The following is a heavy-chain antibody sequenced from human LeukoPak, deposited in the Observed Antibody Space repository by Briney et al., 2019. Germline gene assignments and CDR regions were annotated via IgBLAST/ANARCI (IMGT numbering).Heavy chain of an antibody. CDR3: ARVGHDDITIFGVVTPGSYYYYMDV. D-gene: IGHD3-3*01. CDR2: ISAHNGNT. Sequence: GASVKVSCKASGYTFTSYGISWVRQAPGQGLEWMGWISAHNGNTNYAQKLQGRVTMTTDTSTSTAYMELRSLRSDDTAVYYCARVGHDDITIFGVVTPGSYYYYMDVWGKGTTVTVSS. V-gene: IGHV1-18*01. CDR1: GYTFTSYG. J-gene: IGHJ6*03.